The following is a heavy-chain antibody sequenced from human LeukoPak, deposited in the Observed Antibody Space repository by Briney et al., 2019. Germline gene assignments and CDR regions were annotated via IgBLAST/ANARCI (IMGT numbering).Heavy chain of an antibody. D-gene: IGHD1-26*01. J-gene: IGHJ4*02. CDR3: TTDSRATTATLDY. Sequence: GGSLRLSRAASGFTFSNAWMSWVRQAPGKGLEWVGRIKSKTDGGTTDYAAPVKGRFTISRDDSKNTLYLQMNSLKTEDTAVYYCTTDSRATTATLDYWGQGTLVTVSS. CDR1: GFTFSNAW. V-gene: IGHV3-15*01. CDR2: IKSKTDGGTT.